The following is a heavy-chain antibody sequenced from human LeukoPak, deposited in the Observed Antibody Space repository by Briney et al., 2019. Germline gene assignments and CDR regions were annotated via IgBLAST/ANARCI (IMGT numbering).Heavy chain of an antibody. CDR2: INTNTGNP. CDR1: GYTFTSYA. D-gene: IGHD6-19*01. Sequence: GASVKVSCKASGYTFTSYAMNWVRQAPGQGLEWMGWINTNTGNPTYAQGFTGRFVFSLDTSVSTAYLQISSLKAEDTAVYYCARGRSSGWPYYYYHGMDVWGQGTTVTVSS. CDR3: ARGRSSGWPYYYYHGMDV. V-gene: IGHV7-4-1*02. J-gene: IGHJ6*02.